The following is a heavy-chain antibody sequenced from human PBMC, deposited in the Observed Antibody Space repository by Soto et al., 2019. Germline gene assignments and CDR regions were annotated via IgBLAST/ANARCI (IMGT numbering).Heavy chain of an antibody. CDR3: ARHVPAAGYYYGMDV. J-gene: IGHJ6*02. CDR1: GGTFSSYA. CDR2: IIPIFGTP. D-gene: IGHD2-2*01. V-gene: IGHV1-69*12. Sequence: QVQLVQSGAEVKRPGSSVKVSCKASGGTFSSYAISWVRQAPGQGLEWMGGIIPIFGTPNYAQKFQGRVKITADESTDTAYMELSSLRSEDTAVYYCARHVPAAGYYYGMDVWGQGTTVTVSS.